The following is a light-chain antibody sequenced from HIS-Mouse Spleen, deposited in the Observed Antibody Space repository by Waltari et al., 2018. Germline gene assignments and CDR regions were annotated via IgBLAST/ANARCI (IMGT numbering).Light chain of an antibody. CDR1: SSDVGGYNS. CDR2: DVS. V-gene: IGLV2-14*03. J-gene: IGLJ3*02. CDR3: SSYTSSSTNWV. Sequence: QSALTQPASVSGSPGQSITIPCTGTSSDVGGYNSFSWYQQHPGKAPKLMIYDVSNRPSGVSNRFSGSKSGNTASLTISGLQAEDEADYYCSSYTSSSTNWVFGGGTKLTVL.